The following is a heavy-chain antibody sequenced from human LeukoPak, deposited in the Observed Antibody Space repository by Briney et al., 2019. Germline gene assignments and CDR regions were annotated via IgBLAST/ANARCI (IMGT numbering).Heavy chain of an antibody. CDR3: ARGLGVVGSFYFDY. V-gene: IGHV4-34*01. Sequence: PSETLSLTCSVSGDSISYFYWSWIRQPPGKGLEWIGEINHSGSTNYNPSLKSRVAISVDTSKNQFSLKLSSVTAADTAVYYCARGLGVVGSFYFDYWGQGTLVTVSS. D-gene: IGHD2-21*01. CDR1: GDSISYFY. CDR2: INHSGST. J-gene: IGHJ4*02.